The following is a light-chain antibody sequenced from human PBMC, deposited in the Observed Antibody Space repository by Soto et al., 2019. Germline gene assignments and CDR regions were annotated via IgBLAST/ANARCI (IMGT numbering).Light chain of an antibody. Sequence: EIVLTQSPGTLSLSPGVRATLSSRPTQSVRNNHLAWYQQKPGQPPRLLISRAASRAPGIPDSVSGSGSGTDFPLRIRTLEPEYSGLYYCHHYCDSPWTLGLGTKGDIK. J-gene: IGKJ1*01. CDR2: RAA. CDR3: HHYCDSPWT. CDR1: QSVRNNH. V-gene: IGKV3-20*01.